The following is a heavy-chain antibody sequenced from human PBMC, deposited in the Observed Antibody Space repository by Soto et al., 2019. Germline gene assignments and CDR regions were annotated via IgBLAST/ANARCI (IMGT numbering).Heavy chain of an antibody. V-gene: IGHV1-69*01. J-gene: IGHJ6*02. CDR2: IIPIFGTA. Sequence: KGLEWMGGIIPIFGTANYAQKFQGRVTITADESTSTAYMELSSLRSEDTAVYYCARDSPMVRGVYYGMDVWGQGTTVTVSS. D-gene: IGHD3-10*01. CDR3: ARDSPMVRGVYYGMDV.